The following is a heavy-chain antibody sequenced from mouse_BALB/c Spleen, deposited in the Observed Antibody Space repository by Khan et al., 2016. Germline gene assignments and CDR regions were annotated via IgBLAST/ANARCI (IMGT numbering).Heavy chain of an antibody. CDR3: ARRDYERFAY. Sequence: EVELVESGGGLVKPGGSLKLSCSASGFTFSSYAMSWVRQTPEKRLEWVASITSGGSTYYPDSMKGRFTISSDSARNILYLEMSRLRSEDTAVYFCARRDYERFAYWGQGTLVTVSA. J-gene: IGHJ3*01. V-gene: IGHV5-6-5*01. CDR1: GFTFSSYA. D-gene: IGHD1-1*01. CDR2: ITSGGST.